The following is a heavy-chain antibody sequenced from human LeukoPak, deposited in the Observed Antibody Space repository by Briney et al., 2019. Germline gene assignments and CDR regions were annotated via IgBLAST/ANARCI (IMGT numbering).Heavy chain of an antibody. D-gene: IGHD2-2*01. CDR3: ARGEQCQGY. J-gene: IGHJ4*02. CDR2: ISSSSSTI. Sequence: PGGSLRLSCAASGFTFSSYSMHWVRQAPGKGLEWVSYISSSSSTIYYADSVKGRFTISRDNAKNSLYLQMNSLRAEDMAVYYCARGEQCQGYWGQGTLVTVSS. V-gene: IGHV3-48*01. CDR1: GFTFSSYS.